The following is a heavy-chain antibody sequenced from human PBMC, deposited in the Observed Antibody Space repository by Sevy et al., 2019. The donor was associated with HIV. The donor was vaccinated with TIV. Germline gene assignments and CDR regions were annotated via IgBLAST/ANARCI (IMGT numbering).Heavy chain of an antibody. CDR3: ARDVGWNSYLYFDL. CDR1: GFTFRNSS. Sequence: GGSLRLSCAASGFTFRNSSFNWVRQAPGKGLEWISHIGTDSDAIYYADSVRDRFTISGDNARKSLGLQLSRLTAEDTAVYYCARDVGWNSYLYFDLWGRGSLVTVSS. D-gene: IGHD1-7*01. J-gene: IGHJ2*01. V-gene: IGHV3-48*01. CDR2: IGTDSDAI.